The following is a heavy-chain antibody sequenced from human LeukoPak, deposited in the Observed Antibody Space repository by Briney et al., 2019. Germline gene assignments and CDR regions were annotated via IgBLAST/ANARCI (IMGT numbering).Heavy chain of an antibody. D-gene: IGHD2-15*01. CDR3: ARDHPVARMFDP. Sequence: GASVKVSCKASGYTFTGYYMHWVRQAPGQGLEWMGWINPNSGGTNYAQKFQGRVTMTRDTSISTAYMELSRPRSDDTAVYYCARDHPVARMFDPWGQGTLVTVSS. CDR1: GYTFTGYY. J-gene: IGHJ5*02. CDR2: INPNSGGT. V-gene: IGHV1-2*02.